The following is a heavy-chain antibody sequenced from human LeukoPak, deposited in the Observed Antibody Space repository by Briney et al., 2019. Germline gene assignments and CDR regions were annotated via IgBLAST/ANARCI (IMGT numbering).Heavy chain of an antibody. D-gene: IGHD2-15*01. CDR1: GGSISSRSYY. CDR3: ARAEGGGYCSGGSCYLLYFDY. J-gene: IGHJ4*02. Sequence: SETLSLTCTVSGGSISSRSYYWGWIRQPPGKGLEWIGKISDSGSTYYSPSLRSRVTISIDMSKNQFSLKLSSVTATDTAVYYCARAEGGGYCSGGSCYLLYFDYWGQGTLVTVSS. CDR2: ISDSGST. V-gene: IGHV4-39*01.